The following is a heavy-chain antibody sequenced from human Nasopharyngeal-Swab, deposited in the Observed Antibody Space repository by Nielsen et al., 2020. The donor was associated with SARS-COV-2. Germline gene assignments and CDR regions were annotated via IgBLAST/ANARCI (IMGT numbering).Heavy chain of an antibody. D-gene: IGHD1-26*01. J-gene: IGHJ6*02. Sequence: SETLSLTCAFYGGSFNSYYWTWIRQSPGKVLEWIGEISHSGSTKYNPSLKSRLTISVDTSNNQFSLKLTSVTAADTGVYYCARIKSGPYSSLYYYSLDVWGPGTTVTVSS. V-gene: IGHV4-34*01. CDR3: ARIKSGPYSSLYYYSLDV. CDR2: ISHSGST. CDR1: GGSFNSYY.